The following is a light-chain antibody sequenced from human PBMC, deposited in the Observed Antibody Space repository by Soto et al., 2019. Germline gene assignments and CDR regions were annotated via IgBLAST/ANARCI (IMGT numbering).Light chain of an antibody. V-gene: IGKV3-15*01. Sequence: VLTQSPATLSVSPGERATLYCRASQTVRRNLAWYQQKPGQAPRLLILGASTRATGIPARFSGSGSGADFTLTISSLQSEDSAVYYCQQYNKWPPITFGQGTRLEIK. CDR1: QTVRRN. CDR2: GAS. J-gene: IGKJ5*01. CDR3: QQYNKWPPIT.